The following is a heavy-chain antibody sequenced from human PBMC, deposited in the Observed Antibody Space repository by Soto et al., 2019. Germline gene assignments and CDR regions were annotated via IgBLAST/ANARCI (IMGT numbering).Heavy chain of an antibody. J-gene: IGHJ6*02. CDR1: GYTFTSYG. V-gene: IGHV1-18*01. CDR3: ARDKGVGDSSSSDGMDV. CDR2: ISAYNGNT. Sequence: QVQLVQSGAEVKKPGASVKVSCKASGYTFTSYGISWVRQAPGQGLEWMGWISAYNGNTNYAQKLQGRVTMSTDTSTSTAYMELRSLRSDDTAVYYCARDKGVGDSSSSDGMDVWGQGTTVTVSS. D-gene: IGHD6-6*01.